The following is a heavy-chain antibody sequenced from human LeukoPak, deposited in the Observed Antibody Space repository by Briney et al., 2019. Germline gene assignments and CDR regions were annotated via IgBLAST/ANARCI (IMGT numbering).Heavy chain of an antibody. CDR3: TRAHYGSDLYYYYYMDV. Sequence: GGSLRLSCTASGFTFGDYAMSWVRQAPGKGLEWVGFIRSKAYGGTTEYAASVKGRFTISRDDSKSIAYLQMNSLKTEDTAVYYCTRAHYGSDLYYYYYMDVWGKGTMVTVSS. J-gene: IGHJ6*03. D-gene: IGHD3-10*01. CDR2: IRSKAYGGTT. V-gene: IGHV3-49*04. CDR1: GFTFGDYA.